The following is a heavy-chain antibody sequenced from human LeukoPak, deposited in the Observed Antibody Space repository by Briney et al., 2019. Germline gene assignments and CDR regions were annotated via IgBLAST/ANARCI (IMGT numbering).Heavy chain of an antibody. CDR2: IYSGGST. D-gene: IGHD3-9*01. Sequence: PGGSLRLSCAASGFTFSSYWMNWVRQAPGKGLEWVSVIYSGGSTYYADSVKGRFTISRDNSKNTLYLQMNSLRAEDTAVYYCARDNRGLGGYYKDPGYFDYWGQGTLVVVSS. V-gene: IGHV3-53*01. CDR3: ARDNRGLGGYYKDPGYFDY. J-gene: IGHJ4*02. CDR1: GFTFSSYW.